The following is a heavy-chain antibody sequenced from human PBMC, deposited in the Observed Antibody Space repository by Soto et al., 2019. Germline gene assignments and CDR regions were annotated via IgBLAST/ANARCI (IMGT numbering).Heavy chain of an antibody. D-gene: IGHD3-10*01. CDR1: GFTFSSYS. J-gene: IGHJ6*02. CDR3: AASITMVRGYYYYGMDV. V-gene: IGHV3-21*01. CDR2: ISSSSSYI. Sequence: PGGSLRLSCAASGFTFSSYSMNWVRQAPGKGLEWVSSISSSSSYIYYADSVKGRFTISRGNAKNSLYLQMNSLRAEDTAVYYCAASITMVRGYYYYGMDVWGQGTTVTVSS.